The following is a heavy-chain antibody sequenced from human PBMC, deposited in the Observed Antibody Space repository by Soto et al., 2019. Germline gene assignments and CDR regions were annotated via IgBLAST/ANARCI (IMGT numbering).Heavy chain of an antibody. D-gene: IGHD4-17*01. J-gene: IGHJ4*02. CDR2: ISGSGGST. CDR1: GFTFSSYA. CDR3: AKILYGDYTLFDY. Sequence: PGGSLRLSYAASGFTFSSYAMIWVRQAPGKGLEWVSAISGSGGSTYYADSVKGRFTISRDNSKNTLYLQMNSLRAEDTAVYYWAKILYGDYTLFDYWGQGTLVTVSS. V-gene: IGHV3-23*01.